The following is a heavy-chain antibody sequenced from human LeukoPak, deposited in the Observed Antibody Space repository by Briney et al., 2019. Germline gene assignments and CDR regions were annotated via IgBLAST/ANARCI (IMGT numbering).Heavy chain of an antibody. D-gene: IGHD3-22*01. CDR2: ISYDGSEK. J-gene: IGHJ4*02. V-gene: IGHV3-30*14. CDR1: GLTFSSYP. Sequence: GGSLRLSCAASGLTFSSYPMHWVRQAPGKGLEWVAVISYDGSEKHYADPVKGRFTISRDNSKNTLYLQMNSLRAEDTAMYYCARVEEYYDSSGYYNYWGQGTLVTVSS. CDR3: ARVEEYYDSSGYYNY.